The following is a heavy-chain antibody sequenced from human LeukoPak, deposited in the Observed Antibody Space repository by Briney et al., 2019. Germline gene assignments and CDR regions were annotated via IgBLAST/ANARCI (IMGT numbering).Heavy chain of an antibody. V-gene: IGHV1-2*06. CDR1: GYTFTGYY. J-gene: IGHJ4*02. CDR2: INPNSGGT. Sequence: ASVKVSCKASGYTFTGYYMHWVRQAPGQGLEWMGRINPNSGGTNYAQKFQGRVTMTRDTSISTAYMELSRPRSDDTAVYYCARGGDEYYYDSSGYYCLHDYWGQGTLVTVSS. D-gene: IGHD3-22*01. CDR3: ARGGDEYYYDSSGYYCLHDY.